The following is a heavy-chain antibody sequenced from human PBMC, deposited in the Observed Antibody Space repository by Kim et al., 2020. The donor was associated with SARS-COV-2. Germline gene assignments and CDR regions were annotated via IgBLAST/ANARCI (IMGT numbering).Heavy chain of an antibody. D-gene: IGHD6-13*01. Sequence: HPPLQSRVTISIDTSKNQFSLTLTSVSAADTAVFYCARLLVAAAGYCDYWGQGTPVTVSS. J-gene: IGHJ4*02. CDR3: ARLLVAAAGYCDY. V-gene: IGHV4-39*01.